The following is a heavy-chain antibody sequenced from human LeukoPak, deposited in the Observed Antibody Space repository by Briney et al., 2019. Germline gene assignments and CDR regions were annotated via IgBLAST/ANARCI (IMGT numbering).Heavy chain of an antibody. CDR3: AKDNGGYCSSTSCYYA. D-gene: IGHD2-2*01. J-gene: IGHJ4*02. Sequence: GGSLRLSCAASGFTFSSYGMHWVRQAPGKGLEWVAFIRYDGSNKYYADSVKGRFTISRDNSKNTLYLQMNSLRAEDTAVYYCAKDNGGYCSSTSCYYAWGRGTLVTVSS. V-gene: IGHV3-30*02. CDR1: GFTFSSYG. CDR2: IRYDGSNK.